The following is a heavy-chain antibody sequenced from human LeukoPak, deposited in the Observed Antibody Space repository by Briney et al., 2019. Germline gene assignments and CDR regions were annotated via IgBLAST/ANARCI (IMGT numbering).Heavy chain of an antibody. CDR1: GDGVSTNNAAA. J-gene: IGHJ4*02. V-gene: IGHV6-1*01. D-gene: IGHD1-14*01. CDR2: TYYRSKWFN. Sequence: SQTLSLTCVISGDGVSTNNAAAWNWFRQSPSRGLEWLGRTYYRSKWFNEYAISVKSRMLINADTSRNQFSLQLNSVTPEDTAMYYCARGTRTAFDSWGQGTLVTVSS. CDR3: ARGTRTAFDS.